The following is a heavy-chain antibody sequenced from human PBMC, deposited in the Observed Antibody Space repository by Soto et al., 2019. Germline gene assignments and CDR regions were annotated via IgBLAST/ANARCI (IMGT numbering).Heavy chain of an antibody. V-gene: IGHV3-43*01. D-gene: IGHD2-15*01. CDR2: ISWDGGST. Sequence: GGSLRLSCAASGFTFDDYTMHWVRQAPGKGLEWVSLISWDGGSTYYADSVKGRFTISRDNSKNSLYLQMNSLRTEDTALYYCAKDITYCSGGSCSNYNDGYSYLVLYGMDVWGQGTTVTVSS. CDR1: GFTFDDYT. CDR3: AKDITYCSGGSCSNYNDGYSYLVLYGMDV. J-gene: IGHJ6*02.